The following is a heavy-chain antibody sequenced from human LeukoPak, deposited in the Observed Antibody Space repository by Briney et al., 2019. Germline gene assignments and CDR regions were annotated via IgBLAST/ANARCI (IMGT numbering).Heavy chain of an antibody. V-gene: IGHV1-69*13. CDR2: IIPIFGTA. CDR3: ARGIATRPSSYYFDY. J-gene: IGHJ4*02. D-gene: IGHD6-6*01. CDR1: GGTFSSYA. Sequence: SVKVSCKASGGTFSSYAISWVRQAPGQGLEWMGGIIPIFGTANYAQKFQGRVTITADESTSTAYMELSSLRSEDTAVYYCARGIATRPSSYYFDYWGQGTLVTVPS.